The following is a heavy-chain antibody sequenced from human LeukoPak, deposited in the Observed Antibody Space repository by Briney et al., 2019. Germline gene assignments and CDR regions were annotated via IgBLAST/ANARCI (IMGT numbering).Heavy chain of an antibody. CDR2: ISSSGSTI. CDR1: GFTFSSYE. J-gene: IGHJ4*02. V-gene: IGHV3-48*03. Sequence: GGSLRLSCAASGFTFSSYEMNWVRQAPGKGLEWVSYISSSGSTIYYADSVKGRFTISRDNAKNFLYLQMNSLRAEDTAVYYCARTYYDILTGYNPYFDYWGQGILVTVSS. D-gene: IGHD3-9*01. CDR3: ARTYYDILTGYNPYFDY.